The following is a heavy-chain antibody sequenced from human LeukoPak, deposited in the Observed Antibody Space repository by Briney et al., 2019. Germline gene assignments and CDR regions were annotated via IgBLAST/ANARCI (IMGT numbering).Heavy chain of an antibody. J-gene: IGHJ5*02. D-gene: IGHD6-19*01. CDR1: GFTFSSYT. CDR2: ITSTSTYI. V-gene: IGHV3-21*01. CDR3: ASSGWYSTPNWFDP. Sequence: GGSLRLSCAASGFTFSSYTMNWVRQAPGKGLEWVSSITSTSTYIYYADSVKGRFTISRDNAKNSLYLQMNSLRAEDTAMYYCASSGWYSTPNWFDPWGQGTLVIVSS.